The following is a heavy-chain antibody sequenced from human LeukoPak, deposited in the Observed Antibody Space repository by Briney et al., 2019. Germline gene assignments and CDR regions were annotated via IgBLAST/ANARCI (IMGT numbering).Heavy chain of an antibody. CDR2: ISGSGGST. J-gene: IGHJ6*02. CDR3: AKARAPTLPYGMDV. V-gene: IGHV3-23*01. D-gene: IGHD1-1*01. CDR1: GVTLSSFA. Sequence: GGSLRLSCAASGVTLSSFAMSWVRQAPGKGLEWVSAISGSGGSTYYADSVKGRFTISRDNSKNTLYLQMNSLRAEDTAVYYCAKARAPTLPYGMDVWGQGTTVTVSS.